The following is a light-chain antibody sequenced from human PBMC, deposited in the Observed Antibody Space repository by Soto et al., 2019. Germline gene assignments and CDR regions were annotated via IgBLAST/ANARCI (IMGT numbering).Light chain of an antibody. Sequence: EIVLTQSPGTLSLSPGERATLSCRASQSLMSSYLAWYQQKPGQAPRILIYAASSRATGIPDRFSGSGSETDFTLTISRLEPEDSAVYYCQQYDTSPRTFGQGTKVEI. CDR1: QSLMSSY. V-gene: IGKV3-20*01. CDR2: AAS. J-gene: IGKJ1*01. CDR3: QQYDTSPRT.